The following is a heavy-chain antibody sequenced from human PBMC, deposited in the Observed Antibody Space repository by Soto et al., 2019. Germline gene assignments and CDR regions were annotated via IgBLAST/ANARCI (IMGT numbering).Heavy chain of an antibody. CDR1: GGSISSSSYY. Sequence: QLQLQESGPGLVKPSETLSLTCTVSGGSISSSSYYWGWIRQPPGKGLEWIGSIYYSGSTYYNPSLKSRVTISVDTSKYQFSLNLSSVTAANTAVYYCARRLYYDSSGFEGGGMDVWGQGTTVTVSS. CDR2: IYYSGST. J-gene: IGHJ6*02. CDR3: ARRLYYDSSGFEGGGMDV. D-gene: IGHD3-22*01. V-gene: IGHV4-39*01.